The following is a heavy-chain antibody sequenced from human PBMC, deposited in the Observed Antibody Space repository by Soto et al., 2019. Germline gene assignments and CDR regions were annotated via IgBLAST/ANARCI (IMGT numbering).Heavy chain of an antibody. J-gene: IGHJ6*02. V-gene: IGHV1-3*01. CDR3: ARGPTWLRYYYYGMDV. Sequence: PSVKVSCKASGYTFTSYAMHWVRQAPGQRLEWMGWINAGNGNTKYSQKFQGRVTITRDTSASTAYMELSSLRSEDTAEYYCARGPTWLRYYYYGMDVWGQGTTVTVSS. CDR2: INAGNGNT. CDR1: GYTFTSYA. D-gene: IGHD5-18*01.